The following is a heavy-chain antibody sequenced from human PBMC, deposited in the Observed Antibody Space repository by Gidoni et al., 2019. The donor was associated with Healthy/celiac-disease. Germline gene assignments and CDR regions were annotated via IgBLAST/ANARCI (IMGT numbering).Heavy chain of an antibody. CDR3: ARIRNRGYSYGYSGFDY. Sequence: QVTLKESGPVLVKPTETLTLTCTVSGFSLSNARMGVSWIRQPPGKALEWLAHIFSNDEKSYSTSLKSRLTISKDTSKSQVVLTMTNMDPVDTATYYCARIRNRGYSYGYSGFDYWGQGTLVTVSS. CDR2: IFSNDEK. V-gene: IGHV2-26*01. CDR1: GFSLSNARMG. D-gene: IGHD5-18*01. J-gene: IGHJ4*02.